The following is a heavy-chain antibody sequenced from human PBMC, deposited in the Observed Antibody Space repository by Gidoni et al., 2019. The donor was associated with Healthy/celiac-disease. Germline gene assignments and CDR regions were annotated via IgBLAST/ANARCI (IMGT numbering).Heavy chain of an antibody. D-gene: IGHD3-22*01. CDR3: ARGGYYYGSSGYYGGYYFDY. J-gene: IGHJ4*02. V-gene: IGHV1-69*01. CDR2: IIPIFGTA. Sequence: QVQLVQSGAEVKKPGSSVKVSCKASGGTFSSYAISRVRQAPGQGLEWMGGIIPIFGTANYAQKFQGRVTITADESTSTAYMELSSLRSEDTAVYYCARGGYYYGSSGYYGGYYFDYWGQGTLVTVSS. CDR1: GGTFSSYA.